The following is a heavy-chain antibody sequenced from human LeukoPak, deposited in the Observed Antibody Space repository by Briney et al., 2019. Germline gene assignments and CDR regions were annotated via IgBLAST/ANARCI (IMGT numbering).Heavy chain of an antibody. CDR3: ALHVGGGWWTDGY. CDR2: ISGNNGDT. J-gene: IGHJ4*02. D-gene: IGHD6-19*01. Sequence: ASVKVSCKASGYTFTSYGFTWLRQAPGQGLEWMGWISGNNGDTKHAENFQGRVTISIDISTTTAYMELRSLRSEDTAVYYCALHVGGGWWTDGYWGQGTLVTVSS. V-gene: IGHV1-18*01. CDR1: GYTFTSYG.